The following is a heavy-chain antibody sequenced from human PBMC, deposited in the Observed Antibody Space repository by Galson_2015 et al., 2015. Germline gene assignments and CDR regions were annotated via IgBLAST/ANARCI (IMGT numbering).Heavy chain of an antibody. CDR2: IKGDGSDI. V-gene: IGHV3-74*01. D-gene: IGHD3-22*01. CDR3: VRDGDYYGFDF. Sequence: SLRLSCAASGFTFSSYWMHWVRHAPGKGLVWVSRIKGDGSDIRYADSVKGRFTMSRDNTKKTLHLHMSNLGAEDMAVYFCVRDGDYYGFDFWGQGTLVTVSS. CDR1: GFTFSSYW. J-gene: IGHJ4*02.